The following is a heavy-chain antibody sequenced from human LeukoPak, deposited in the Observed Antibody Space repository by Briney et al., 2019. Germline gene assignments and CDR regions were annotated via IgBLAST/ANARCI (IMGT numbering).Heavy chain of an antibody. CDR2: IYYSGST. J-gene: IGHJ6*02. CDR3: ARSQAYYDGMDV. Sequence: ASETLSLSCTVSGVSITSGDYYWSWTRQPPGKGLEWIGYIYYSGSTYYNPSLKSRVTISVDTSKNQFSLKLSSVTAADTAVYYCARSQAYYDGMDVWGQGTTVTVSS. CDR1: GVSITSGDYY. V-gene: IGHV4-30-4*01.